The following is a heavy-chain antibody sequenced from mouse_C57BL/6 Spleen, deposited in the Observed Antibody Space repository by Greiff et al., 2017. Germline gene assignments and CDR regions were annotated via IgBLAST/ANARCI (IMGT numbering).Heavy chain of an antibody. D-gene: IGHD3-2*02. CDR1: GYTFTSYW. V-gene: IGHV1-52*01. CDR2: IDPSDSET. Sequence: VKLQESGPELVKPGASVKLSCKASGYTFTSYWMHWVKQRPIQGLEWIGNIDPSDSETHYNQKFKDKATLTVDKSSSTAYMQLSSLTSEDSAVYYCARSMWTAQATPWFAYWGQGTLVTVSA. CDR3: ARSMWTAQATPWFAY. J-gene: IGHJ3*01.